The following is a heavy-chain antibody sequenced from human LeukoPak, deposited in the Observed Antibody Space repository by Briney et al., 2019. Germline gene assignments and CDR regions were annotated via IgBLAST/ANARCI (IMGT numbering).Heavy chain of an antibody. V-gene: IGHV3-7*01. CDR2: IKQDGSEK. D-gene: IGHD6-13*01. Sequence: PGGSLRLSCAASGFTFSNYCMSWVRQAPGKGLEWVANIKQDGSEKYYVDSVKGRFTISRDNAKNSLYLQMNSLRTEDTAVYYCASIAAAGRYWYFDLWGRGTLVTVSS. CDR1: GFTFSNYC. J-gene: IGHJ2*01. CDR3: ASIAAAGRYWYFDL.